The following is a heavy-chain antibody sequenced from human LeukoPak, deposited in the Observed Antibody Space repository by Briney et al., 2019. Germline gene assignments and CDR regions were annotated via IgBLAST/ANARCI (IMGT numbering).Heavy chain of an antibody. J-gene: IGHJ4*02. CDR3: ARDLVAGTG. Sequence: GGSLRLSCAASGSTFSSYWMSWVRQAPGKGLEWVANIKQDGSEKYYVDSVKGRFTISRDNAKNSLYLQMNSLRAEDTAVYYCARDLVAGTGWGQGTLVTVSS. CDR1: GSTFSSYW. CDR2: IKQDGSEK. D-gene: IGHD6-19*01. V-gene: IGHV3-7*01.